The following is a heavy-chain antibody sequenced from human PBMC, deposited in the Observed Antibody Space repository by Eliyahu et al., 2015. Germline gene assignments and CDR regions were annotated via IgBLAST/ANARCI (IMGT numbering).Heavy chain of an antibody. J-gene: IGHJ4*02. CDR1: GFXLXTXGVG. CDR2: IYWDDDK. CDR3: AHSYGIAVAGTYFDY. Sequence: QITLKESGPTLVKPTQTLTLTCTFSGFXLXTXGVGVGWIRQPPGKALEWLALIYWDDDKRYSPSLKSRLTITKDTSKNQVVLTMTNMDPVDTATYYCAHSYGIAVAGTYFDYWGQGTLVTVSS. D-gene: IGHD6-19*01. V-gene: IGHV2-5*02.